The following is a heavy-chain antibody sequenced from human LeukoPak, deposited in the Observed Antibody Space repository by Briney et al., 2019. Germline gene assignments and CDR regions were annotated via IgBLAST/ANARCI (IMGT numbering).Heavy chain of an antibody. J-gene: IGHJ4*02. V-gene: IGHV3-23*01. Sequence: PGGSLRLSCAASGFTVSSNYMSWVRQAPGKGLEWVSAISGSGGSTNHADSVKGRFTISRDNSKNTLYLQMNSLRADDTAVYYCAKGGSGYSGYYMYDYWGQGSLVTVSS. CDR1: GFTVSSNY. CDR2: ISGSGGST. CDR3: AKGGSGYSGYYMYDY. D-gene: IGHD5-12*01.